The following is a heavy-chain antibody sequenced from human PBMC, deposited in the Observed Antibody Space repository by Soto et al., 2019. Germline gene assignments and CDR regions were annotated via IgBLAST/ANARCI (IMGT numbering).Heavy chain of an antibody. CDR1: GGSISSVIYH. J-gene: IGHJ3*02. D-gene: IGHD6-25*01. CDR3: ASYVSAAGAFDI. Sequence: QLQLQESGPGLVKPSETLSLTCTVSGGSISSVIYHWGWIRQPPGKGLEWIGAIYYSGKTYYNPSLKSRVTISIYTSKNQFSLNLISVTAADTAVYYFASYVSAAGAFDIWGQGTMVTVSS. CDR2: IYYSGKT. V-gene: IGHV4-39*01.